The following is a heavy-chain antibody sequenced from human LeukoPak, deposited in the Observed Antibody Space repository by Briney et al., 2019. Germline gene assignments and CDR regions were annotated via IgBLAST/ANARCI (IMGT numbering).Heavy chain of an antibody. Sequence: GGSLRLSCAASGYTFSSYEMNWVRQAPGKGLEWVSYISSSGSTIYYAASVKGRFTISRDNAKNSLYLQMNSLRAEDTAVYYCARDLAAAAGYWGQGTLVTVSS. CDR3: ARDLAAAAGY. V-gene: IGHV3-48*03. J-gene: IGHJ4*02. D-gene: IGHD6-13*01. CDR2: ISSSGSTI. CDR1: GYTFSSYE.